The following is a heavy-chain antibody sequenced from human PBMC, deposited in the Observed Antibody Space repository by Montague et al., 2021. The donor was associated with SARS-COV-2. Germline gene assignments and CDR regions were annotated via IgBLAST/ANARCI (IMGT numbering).Heavy chain of an antibody. CDR2: ISSSGSTI. D-gene: IGHD3-3*01. CDR3: ARAEMYYDFWSGYPWTFYYFDY. CDR1: GFTFSSYE. J-gene: IGHJ4*02. Sequence: SLRLSCAASGFTFSSYEMNWVRQAPGKGLEWVSYISSSGSTIYYAASVKGRFTISRDNAKNSLYLQMNSLRAEDTAVYYCARAEMYYDFWSGYPWTFYYFDYWGQGTLVTVSS. V-gene: IGHV3-48*03.